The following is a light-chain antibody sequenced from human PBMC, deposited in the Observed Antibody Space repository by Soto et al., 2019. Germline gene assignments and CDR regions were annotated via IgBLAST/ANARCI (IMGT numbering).Light chain of an antibody. CDR3: QQYGSSPTWT. J-gene: IGKJ1*01. V-gene: IGKV3-20*01. Sequence: EIVLTQSPATLSLSPGERSTFSWRASQSVSNFIAWYQQKPGQAPRLLIYGASTRATGIPDRFSGSGSGTDFTLTISRLEPEDSAVYYCQQYGSSPTWTFGQGTKVDIK. CDR1: QSVSNF. CDR2: GAS.